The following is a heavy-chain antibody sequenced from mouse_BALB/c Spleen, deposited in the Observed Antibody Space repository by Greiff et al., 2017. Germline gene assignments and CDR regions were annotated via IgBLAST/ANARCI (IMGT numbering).Heavy chain of an antibody. CDR1: GFTFSDYY. J-gene: IGHJ3*01. D-gene: IGHD2-14*01. V-gene: IGHV5-4*02. CDR3: ARSYRYDGASWFAY. Sequence: EVQGVESGGGLVKPGGSLKLSCAASGFTFSDYYMYWVRQTPEKRLEWVATISDGGSYTYYPDSVKGRFTISRDNAKNNLYLQMSSLKSEDTAMYYCARSYRYDGASWFAYWGQGTLVTVSA. CDR2: ISDGGSYT.